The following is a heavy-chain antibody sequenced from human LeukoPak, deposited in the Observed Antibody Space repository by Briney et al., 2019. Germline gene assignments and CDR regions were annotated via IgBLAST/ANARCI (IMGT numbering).Heavy chain of an antibody. Sequence: PGGSLRLSCAASGFTVSSNYMSWVRQAPGKGLEWVSVIYSGGSTYYADSVKGRFTISRDNSKSTLYLQMNNLRAEDTAVYYCARKMMSYYDSSGYPMPPDYWGPGTLVTVSS. CDR3: ARKMMSYYDSSGYPMPPDY. CDR1: GFTVSSNY. CDR2: IYSGGST. V-gene: IGHV3-53*05. D-gene: IGHD3-22*01. J-gene: IGHJ4*02.